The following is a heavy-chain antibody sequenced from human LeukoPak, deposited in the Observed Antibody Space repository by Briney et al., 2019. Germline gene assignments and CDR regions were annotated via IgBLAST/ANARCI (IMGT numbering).Heavy chain of an antibody. J-gene: IGHJ4*01. V-gene: IGHV3-74*01. D-gene: IGHD3-22*01. CDR1: GFTFSNHW. CDR2: IDGGGSST. CDR3: ARGPGSSGGAYVGDY. Sequence: GGSLRLSCVASGFTFSNHWMHWVRQVPGKGLVWVSRIDGGGSSTSYADSVKGRFSISRDNGEYTLYLQMNSLRVEDTAVYYCARGPGSSGGAYVGDYWGHGTLVTVSS.